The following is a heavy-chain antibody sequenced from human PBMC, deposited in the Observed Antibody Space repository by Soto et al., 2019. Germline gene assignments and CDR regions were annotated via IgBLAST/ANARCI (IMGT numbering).Heavy chain of an antibody. CDR3: ARGDCSAAGCYIHYYYGMDV. CDR1: GFTFRNYA. Sequence: GGSLRLSCAAAGFTFRNYAMSWVRQAPGKGLEWVSAISRSGGTSYYADSVKGRFTISRDNAKNTLYLQMDNLRAEDTAVYYCARGDCSAAGCYIHYYYGMDVWGQGTTVTVSS. V-gene: IGHV3-23*01. J-gene: IGHJ6*02. D-gene: IGHD2-2*02. CDR2: ISRSGGTS.